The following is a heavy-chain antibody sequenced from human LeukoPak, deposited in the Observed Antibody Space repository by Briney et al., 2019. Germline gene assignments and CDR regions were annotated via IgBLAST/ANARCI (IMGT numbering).Heavy chain of an antibody. Sequence: PGGYLRLSCAASGFTVSSNYMSWVRQAPGKGLKWVANIKQDGSEKYYVDSVKGRFTISRDNAKNSLYLQTNSLRAEDTAVYYCARDYVYFDWNYYYMDVWGKGTTVTVSS. V-gene: IGHV3-7*01. CDR1: GFTVSSNY. CDR3: ARDYVYFDWNYYYMDV. D-gene: IGHD3-9*01. CDR2: IKQDGSEK. J-gene: IGHJ6*03.